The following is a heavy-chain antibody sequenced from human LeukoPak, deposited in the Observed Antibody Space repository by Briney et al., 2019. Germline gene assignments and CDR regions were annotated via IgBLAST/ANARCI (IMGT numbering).Heavy chain of an antibody. J-gene: IGHJ5*02. CDR2: AYHTGAT. V-gene: IGHV4-39*07. CDR3: AGRRITIFGEVIRSRRHYFDP. CDR1: DVSISNNGRY. Sequence: SETLSLTCSVSDVSISNNGRYWAWIRQSPGKGLEWIGSAYHTGATNYNPSLESRVSMSVDTSKNQFSLKLSSVTAADTAVYYCAGRRITIFGEVIRSRRHYFDPWGQGSLVTVSS. D-gene: IGHD3-3*01.